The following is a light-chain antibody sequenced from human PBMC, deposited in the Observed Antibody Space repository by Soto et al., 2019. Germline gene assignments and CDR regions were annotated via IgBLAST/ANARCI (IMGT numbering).Light chain of an antibody. CDR1: QSVSNN. J-gene: IGKJ1*01. CDR2: GAS. CDR3: QQYSNWPSWT. Sequence: DIVMTQSPATLSVSPGERVTLSCRASQSVSNNLAWYQQKFGQAPRLLIYGASTRASGIPARVSGSGAATEFTLTISSLRPEDFAVYYCQQYSNWPSWTFGQGTKVDIK. V-gene: IGKV3-15*01.